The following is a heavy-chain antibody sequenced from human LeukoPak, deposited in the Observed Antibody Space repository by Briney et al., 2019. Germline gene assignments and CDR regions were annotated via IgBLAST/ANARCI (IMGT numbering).Heavy chain of an antibody. CDR2: IYYSGST. D-gene: IGHD5-18*01. Sequence: PSETLSLTCTVSGGSISSYYWSWIRQPPGKGLEWIGYIYYSGSTNYNPSLKSRVTISVDTSKNQFSLKLSSVTAADTAVYYCARDRQLWSPFDAFDIWGQGTMVTVSS. V-gene: IGHV4-59*12. J-gene: IGHJ3*02. CDR3: ARDRQLWSPFDAFDI. CDR1: GGSISSYY.